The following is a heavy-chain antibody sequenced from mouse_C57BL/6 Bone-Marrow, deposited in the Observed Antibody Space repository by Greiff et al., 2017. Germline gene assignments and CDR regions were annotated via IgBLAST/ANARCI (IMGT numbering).Heavy chain of an antibody. Sequence: DVKLQESGEGLVKPGGSLKLSCAASGFTFSSYAMSWVRQTPEKRLEWVAYISSGGDYIYYADTVKGRFTISRDNARNTLYLQMSSLKSEDTAMYYCTRGPITTVVDWYFDVWGTGTTVTVSS. CDR1: GFTFSSYA. CDR3: TRGPITTVVDWYFDV. V-gene: IGHV5-9-1*02. D-gene: IGHD1-1*01. J-gene: IGHJ1*03. CDR2: ISSGGDYI.